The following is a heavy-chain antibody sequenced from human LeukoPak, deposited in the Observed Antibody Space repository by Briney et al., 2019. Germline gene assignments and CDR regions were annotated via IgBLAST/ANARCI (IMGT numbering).Heavy chain of an antibody. J-gene: IGHJ4*02. V-gene: IGHV3-7*01. CDR2: IKEDGSEE. D-gene: IGHD6-19*01. Sequence: GGSLRLSCAPSGFTFTSYWMSWVRQARGKGLEWVANIKEDGSEEYYVDSVEGRFTISRDKAKNSLYLQMNSLRAEDTAVYYCARSHPNGWSTVGYYFGYWGQGTLVTVSS. CDR1: GFTFTSYW. CDR3: ARSHPNGWSTVGYYFGY.